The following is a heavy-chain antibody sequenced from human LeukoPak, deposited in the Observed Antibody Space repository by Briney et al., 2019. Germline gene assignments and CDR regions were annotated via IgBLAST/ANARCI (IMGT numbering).Heavy chain of an antibody. Sequence: GESLKISCQGSGYTFTNYWIAWVRQMPGKGLEWMGVIYPADSDTTYSPSFQGQVTISADKSISTAYLQWTSLKAPDTAMYYCARYVRSSSWFSGFDIWGQGTMVTVSS. CDR2: IYPADSDT. V-gene: IGHV5-51*01. D-gene: IGHD3-10*01. CDR1: GYTFTNYW. J-gene: IGHJ3*02. CDR3: ARYVRSSSWFSGFDI.